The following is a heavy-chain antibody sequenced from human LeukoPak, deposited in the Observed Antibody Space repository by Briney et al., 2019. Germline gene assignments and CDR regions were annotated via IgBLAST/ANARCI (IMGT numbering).Heavy chain of an antibody. CDR2: ISGSGGST. V-gene: IGHV3-23*01. CDR1: GFTFSSHA. D-gene: IGHD6-19*01. CDR3: AKGRYSSGWRHFDY. J-gene: IGHJ4*02. Sequence: AGGSLRLSCAASGFTFSSHAMSWVRQAPGKGLEWVSAISGSGGSTYYADSVKGRFTISRDNSKNTLYLQMNSLRAEDTAVYYCAKGRYSSGWRHFDYWGQGTLVTVSS.